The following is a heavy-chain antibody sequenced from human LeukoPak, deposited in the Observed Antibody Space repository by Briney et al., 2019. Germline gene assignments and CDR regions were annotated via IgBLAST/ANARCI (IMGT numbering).Heavy chain of an antibody. Sequence: PSETLSLTCAVYGGSFSGYYWSWIRQPPGKGLEWIGEINHSGSTNYNPSLKSRVTISVDTSKNQFSLKLSSVTAADTAVYYCARGRYYYDSSGRTHYSDYWGQGTLVTVSS. CDR2: INHSGST. D-gene: IGHD3-22*01. V-gene: IGHV4-34*01. J-gene: IGHJ4*02. CDR1: GGSFSGYY. CDR3: ARGRYYYDSSGRTHYSDY.